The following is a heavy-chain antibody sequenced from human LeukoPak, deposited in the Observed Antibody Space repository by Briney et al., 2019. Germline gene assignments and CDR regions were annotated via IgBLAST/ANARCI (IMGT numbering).Heavy chain of an antibody. CDR2: VNSDGSST. D-gene: IGHD3-22*01. V-gene: IGHV3-74*01. CDR1: GISFNNYW. J-gene: IGHJ4*02. CDR3: ATGLGHYYDY. Sequence: GGSLRLSSATSGISFNNYWMHWVRQAPGKGLVWVSRVNSDGSSTVYADSVKGRFTISRDNARTTVYLQMSSLRLDDTATYYCATGLGHYYDYWGQGSLVTVSS.